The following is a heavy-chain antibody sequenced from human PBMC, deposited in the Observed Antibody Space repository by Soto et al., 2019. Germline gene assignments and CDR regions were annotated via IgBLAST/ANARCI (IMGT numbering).Heavy chain of an antibody. CDR3: AREVQVHTPAFVY. D-gene: IGHD3-10*01. V-gene: IGHV1-69*19. CDR2: ISPMFGAA. CDR1: GGTFNTYA. J-gene: IGHJ4*02. Sequence: QVQLVQSGAVMKKPGSSVKVSCQSSGGTFNTYAMNWVRQAPGQGPEWMGDISPMFGAANDAPKFQSRVTITADESTGTSYMQLSSLTSEDTALYFCAREVQVHTPAFVYWGQGTLVTVSS.